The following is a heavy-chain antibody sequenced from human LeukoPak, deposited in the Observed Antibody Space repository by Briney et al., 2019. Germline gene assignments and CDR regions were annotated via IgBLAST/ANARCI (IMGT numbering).Heavy chain of an antibody. V-gene: IGHV3-23*01. CDR3: AKDSSYCSGGSCYTATPYNWFDP. Sequence: GGSLRLSCAASGFTFSSYAMSWVRQAPGKGLEWVSAISGSGGSTYYVDSVKGRFTIPRDNSKNTLYLQMNSLRAEDTAVYYCAKDSSYCSGGSCYTATPYNWFDPWGQGTLVTVSS. CDR1: GFTFSSYA. CDR2: ISGSGGST. J-gene: IGHJ5*02. D-gene: IGHD2-15*01.